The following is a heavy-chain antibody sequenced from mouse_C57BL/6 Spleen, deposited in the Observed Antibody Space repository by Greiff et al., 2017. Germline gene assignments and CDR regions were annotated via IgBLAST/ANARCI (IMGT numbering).Heavy chain of an antibody. Sequence: VQLQQPGAELVRPGSSVKLSCKASGYTFTSYWMHWVKQRPIQGLEWIGNIDPSDSETHYNQKFKDKATLTVDKSSSPTYMQLSRLTSEYSAVYYCARSTVVAPYYAMDYWGQGTSVTVSS. J-gene: IGHJ4*01. CDR3: ARSTVVAPYYAMDY. D-gene: IGHD1-1*01. V-gene: IGHV1-52*01. CDR2: IDPSDSET. CDR1: GYTFTSYW.